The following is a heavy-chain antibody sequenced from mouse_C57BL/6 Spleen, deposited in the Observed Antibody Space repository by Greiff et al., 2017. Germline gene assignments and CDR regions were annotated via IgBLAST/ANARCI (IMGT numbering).Heavy chain of an antibody. CDR1: GYAFSSSW. CDR3: ERELITSTDYYAMDY. CDR2: IYPGDGDT. D-gene: IGHD2-4*01. Sequence: QVQLKESGPELVKPGASVKISCKASGYAFSSSWMNWVKQRPGKGLEWIGRIYPGDGDTNYNGKFKGKATLTADKSSSTADMQLSSLTSEDSAVXFCERELITSTDYYAMDYWGQGTSVTVSS. V-gene: IGHV1-82*01. J-gene: IGHJ4*01.